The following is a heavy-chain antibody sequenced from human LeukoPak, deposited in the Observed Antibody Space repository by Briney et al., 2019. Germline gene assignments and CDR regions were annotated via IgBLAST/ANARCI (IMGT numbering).Heavy chain of an antibody. J-gene: IGHJ3*02. CDR2: IYYSGST. CDR1: GGSISSYY. CDR3: ARQYYDSSGYYYRDAFDI. Sequence: SETLSLTCTVSGGSISSYYWSWIRQPPGKGLEWIGYIYYSGSTNYNPSLKSRVTISVDTSKNQFSLKLSSVTAADTAVYYCARQYYDSSGYYYRDAFDIWGQGTMVTVSS. D-gene: IGHD3-22*01. V-gene: IGHV4-59*08.